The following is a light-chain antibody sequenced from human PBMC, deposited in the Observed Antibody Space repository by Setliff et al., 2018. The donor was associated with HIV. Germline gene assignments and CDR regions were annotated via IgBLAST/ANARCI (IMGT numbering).Light chain of an antibody. Sequence: QSVLTQPPSASGTPGQRVTISCSGSRSNIRSNTVNWYQQLPGTAPKLLIHSNDQRPSGVPDRFSGSKSGTSASLAISGLQSEDEADYYCATWDDSLKGVVFGGGTKVTVL. CDR2: SND. V-gene: IGLV1-44*01. J-gene: IGLJ2*01. CDR1: RSNIRSNT. CDR3: ATWDDSLKGVV.